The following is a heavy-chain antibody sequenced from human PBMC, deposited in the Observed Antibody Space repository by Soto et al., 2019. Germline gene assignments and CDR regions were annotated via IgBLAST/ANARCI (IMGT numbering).Heavy chain of an antibody. V-gene: IGHV1-69*13. CDR2: IIPIFGTA. CDR1: GATFSSYA. Sequence: ASVKVSCKASGATFSSYAISWVRQAPGQGLEWMGGIIPIFGTANYAQKFQGRVTITADESTSTAYMELSSLRSEDTAVYYCASGARALGYSYVFDYCGQGTLGTVSS. CDR3: ASGARALGYSYVFDY. J-gene: IGHJ4*02. D-gene: IGHD5-18*01.